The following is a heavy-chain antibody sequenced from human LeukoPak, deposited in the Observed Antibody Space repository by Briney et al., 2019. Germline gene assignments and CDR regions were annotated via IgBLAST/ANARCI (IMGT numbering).Heavy chain of an antibody. CDR2: VSGSGDST. Sequence: GGSLRLSCAASGFIFSAYAMSWVRQAPGKGLEWVSAVSGSGDSTYYADSVRGRFTISRDNSKNTLYVQMNGLRAEDTAVYYCAKMGTHYYDSGSYPTGWYWGQGTLVTVSS. V-gene: IGHV3-23*01. J-gene: IGHJ4*02. D-gene: IGHD3-10*01. CDR3: AKMGTHYYDSGSYPTGWY. CDR1: GFIFSAYA.